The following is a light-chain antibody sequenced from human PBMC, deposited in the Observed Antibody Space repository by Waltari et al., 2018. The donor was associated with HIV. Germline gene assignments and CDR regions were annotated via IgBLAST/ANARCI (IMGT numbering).Light chain of an antibody. V-gene: IGKV3-11*01. CDR2: DAS. J-gene: IGKJ5*01. CDR3: QHRSSWPPIT. CDR1: QSVTTS. Sequence: EIVLTQSPVTLSLSPGERASQSVTTSVAWFQQKPGQAPRLLIFDASSRATGVPARFSGSGSETDFTLTISSLEPEDFAIYYCQHRSSWPPITFGQGTRLEIK.